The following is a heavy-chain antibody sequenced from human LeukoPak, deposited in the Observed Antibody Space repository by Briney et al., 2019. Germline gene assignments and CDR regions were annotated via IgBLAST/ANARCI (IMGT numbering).Heavy chain of an antibody. CDR3: ERVVEQLVWNFDL. CDR1: GFTFSTYG. J-gene: IGHJ2*01. V-gene: IGHV3-33*01. CDR2: TWYDGSKN. D-gene: IGHD6-6*01. Sequence: GGSLRLSCAASGFTFSTYGMHWVRQAPGKGLEWVAVTWYDGSKNYYVDSVKGRFTISRDNSKNTVYLQMNSLRGDDTAVYYCERVVEQLVWNFDLWGRGTLVTVSS.